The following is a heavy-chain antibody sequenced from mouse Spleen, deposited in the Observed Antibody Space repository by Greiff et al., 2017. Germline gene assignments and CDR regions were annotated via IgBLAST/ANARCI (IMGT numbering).Heavy chain of an antibody. CDR3: AREAYDYDGYYYAMDY. Sequence: EVHLVESGPGLVKPSQSLSLTCSVTGYSITSGYYWNWIRQFPGNKLEWMGYISYDGSNNYNPSLKNRISITRDTSKNQFFLKLNSVTTEDTATYYCAREAYDYDGYYYAMDYWGQGTSVTVSS. J-gene: IGHJ4*01. CDR2: ISYDGSN. D-gene: IGHD2-4*01. V-gene: IGHV3-6*01. CDR1: GYSITSGYY.